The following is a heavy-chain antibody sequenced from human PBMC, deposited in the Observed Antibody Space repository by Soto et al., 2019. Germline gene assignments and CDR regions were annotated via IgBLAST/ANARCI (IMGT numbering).Heavy chain of an antibody. CDR3: AGRVVVVGYYYYGMDV. V-gene: IGHV1-69*13. CDR1: GGTFSSYA. CDR2: IIPIFGTA. D-gene: IGHD2-15*01. J-gene: IGHJ6*02. Sequence: EASVKVSCKASGGTFSSYAISWARQAPGQGLEWMGGIIPIFGTANYAQKFQGRVTITADESTSTAYMELSSLRSEDTAVYYCAGRVVVVGYYYYGMDVWGQGTTVTVSS.